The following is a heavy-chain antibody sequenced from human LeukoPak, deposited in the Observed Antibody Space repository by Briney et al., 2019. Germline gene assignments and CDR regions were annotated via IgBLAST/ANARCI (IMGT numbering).Heavy chain of an antibody. CDR2: ISSSGSTI. J-gene: IGHJ6*03. V-gene: IGHV3-11*04. Sequence: GGSLRLSCAASGFTFTDYYMSWIRQAPGKGLEWLSYISSSGSTIYYADSVKGRFTISRDNTKNSLYLQMNSLRAEDTAIYYCARGPTSGWYYYYYMDVWGKGTTVTIPS. CDR1: GFTFTDYY. CDR3: ARGPTSGWYYYYYMDV. D-gene: IGHD6-19*01.